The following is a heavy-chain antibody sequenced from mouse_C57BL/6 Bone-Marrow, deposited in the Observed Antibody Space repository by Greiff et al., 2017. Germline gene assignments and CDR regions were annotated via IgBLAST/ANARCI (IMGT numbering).Heavy chain of an antibody. CDR1: GFTFSSYG. Sequence: EVQRVESGGDLVKPGGSLKLSCAASGFTFSSYGMSWVRQTPDKRLEWVATISSGGSYTYYPDSVKGRFTISRDNAKNTLYLQRSSLKSEDTAMYYCARRALTGTGLAYWGQGTLVTVSA. D-gene: IGHD4-1*01. CDR3: ARRALTGTGLAY. CDR2: ISSGGSYT. J-gene: IGHJ3*01. V-gene: IGHV5-6*01.